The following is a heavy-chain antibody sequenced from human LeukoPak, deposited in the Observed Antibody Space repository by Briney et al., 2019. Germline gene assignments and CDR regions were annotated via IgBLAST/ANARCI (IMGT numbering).Heavy chain of an antibody. D-gene: IGHD6-6*01. CDR3: ASSSSFMPIAARNYYYYYMDV. CDR2: IIPIFGTA. CDR1: GGTFSSYA. V-gene: IGHV1-69*01. J-gene: IGHJ6*03. Sequence: ASVKVSCKASGGTFSSYAISWVRQAPGQGLEWMGGIIPIFGTANYAQKFQGRVTITADESTSTAYMELSSLRSEDTAVYYCASSSSFMPIAARNYYYYYMDVWGKGTTVTVSS.